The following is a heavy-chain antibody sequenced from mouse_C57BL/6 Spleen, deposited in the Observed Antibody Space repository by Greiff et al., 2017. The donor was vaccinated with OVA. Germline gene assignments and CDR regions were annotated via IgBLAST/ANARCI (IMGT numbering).Heavy chain of an antibody. CDR2: ISYDGSN. V-gene: IGHV3-6*01. CDR3: ARDYSNLFDY. Sequence: EVKLMESGPGLVKPSQSLSLTCSVTGYSITSGYYWNWIRQFPGNKLEWMGYISYDGSNNYNPSLKNRISITRDTSKNQFFLKLNSVTTEDTATYYCARDYSNLFDYWGQGTTLTVSS. CDR1: GYSITSGYY. D-gene: IGHD2-5*01. J-gene: IGHJ2*01.